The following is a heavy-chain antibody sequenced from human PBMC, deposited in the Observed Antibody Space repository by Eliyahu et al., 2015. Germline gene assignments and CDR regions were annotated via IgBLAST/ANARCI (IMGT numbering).Heavy chain of an antibody. Sequence: QVQLQESGPGLVRASQTLSLTCTFPGGSISSGGYYWSWIRQHPGKGLEWIGYIYYSGSAYYNPSLESRVTISVDTSRHQFSLKLKSVTAADTAMYYCARTFSSGYEYFDYWGQGALVIVSS. CDR3: ARTFSSGYEYFDY. CDR2: IYYSGSA. V-gene: IGHV4-31*03. J-gene: IGHJ4*02. CDR1: GGSISSGGYY. D-gene: IGHD5-12*01.